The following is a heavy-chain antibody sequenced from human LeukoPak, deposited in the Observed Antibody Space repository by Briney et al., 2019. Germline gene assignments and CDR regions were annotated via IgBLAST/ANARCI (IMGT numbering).Heavy chain of an antibody. Sequence: SVKVSCKASGGTFISYAISWVRQAPGQGLEWMGGIIPIFGTANYAQKFQGRVTITADESTSTAYMELSSLRSEDTAVYYCARFSDIVVVPAASGPEDYWGQGTLVTVSS. CDR2: IIPIFGTA. CDR3: ARFSDIVVVPAASGPEDY. CDR1: GGTFISYA. V-gene: IGHV1-69*13. D-gene: IGHD2-2*01. J-gene: IGHJ4*02.